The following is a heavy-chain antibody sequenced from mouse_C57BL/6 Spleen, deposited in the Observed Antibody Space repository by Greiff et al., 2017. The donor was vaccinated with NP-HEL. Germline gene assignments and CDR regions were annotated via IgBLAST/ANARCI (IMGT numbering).Heavy chain of an antibody. CDR1: GYTFTSYW. Sequence: QVQLQQPGAELVKPGASVKLSCKASGYTFTSYWMQWVNQRPGQGLEWIGEIDPSDSYTNYNQKFKGKATLTVDTSSSTAYMQLSSLTSEDSAVYYCARDRTFDYWGQGTTLTVSS. CDR2: IDPSDSYT. J-gene: IGHJ2*01. V-gene: IGHV1-50*01. CDR3: ARDRTFDY. D-gene: IGHD3-2*01.